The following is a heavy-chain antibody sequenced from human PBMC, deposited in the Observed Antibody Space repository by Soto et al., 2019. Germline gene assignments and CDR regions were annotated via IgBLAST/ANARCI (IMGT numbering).Heavy chain of an antibody. CDR1: GGTFSSYA. CDR2: IIPISGTA. J-gene: IGHJ6*02. CDR3: SRSQGSSTSLEIYYYYYYVMDV. D-gene: IGHD2-2*01. V-gene: IGHV1-69*01. Sequence: QVQLVQSGAEVKKPGSSVKVSCKASGGTFSSYAISWVRQAPGQGLEWMGGIIPISGTANYAQKFQGRVTITADESTSTAYMELSRLRSEDTAVYYCSRSQGSSTSLEIYYYYYYVMDVWGQGTTVTVSS.